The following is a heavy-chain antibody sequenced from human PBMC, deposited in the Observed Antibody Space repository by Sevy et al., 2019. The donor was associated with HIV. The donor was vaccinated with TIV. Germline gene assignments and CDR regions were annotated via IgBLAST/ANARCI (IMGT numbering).Heavy chain of an antibody. CDR1: GFTVSSNY. CDR3: ARGKSGYGYALNY. CDR2: IYSDGTT. Sequence: GGSLRLACAASGFTVSSNYMTWVRQVPGKGLEGVSVIYSDGTTYDADSVKDRFTISRDNSKNTLYLQMNSLRAEDTAVYYCARGKSGYGYALNYWGQGTLVTVSS. J-gene: IGHJ4*02. D-gene: IGHD5-18*01. V-gene: IGHV3-66*01.